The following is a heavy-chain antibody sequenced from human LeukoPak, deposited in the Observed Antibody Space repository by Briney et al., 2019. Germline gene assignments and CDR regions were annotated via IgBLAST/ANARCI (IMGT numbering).Heavy chain of an antibody. Sequence: GGSLRLSCAASGFTFSNFWMSWVRQAPGKGLEWVANIKQDGSETYYVDSVKGRFTISRDNAKNSLYLQMNSLRAEDTAVYYCARERWLQFPDAFDIWGQGTMVTVSS. V-gene: IGHV3-7*01. J-gene: IGHJ3*02. CDR1: GFTFSNFW. D-gene: IGHD5-24*01. CDR3: ARERWLQFPDAFDI. CDR2: IKQDGSET.